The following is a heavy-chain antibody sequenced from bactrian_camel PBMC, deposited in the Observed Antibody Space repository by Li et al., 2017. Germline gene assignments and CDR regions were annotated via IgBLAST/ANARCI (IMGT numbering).Heavy chain of an antibody. CDR1: GFTTRPNC. J-gene: IGHJ4*01. CDR2: INSGGGST. V-gene: IGHV3S40*01. CDR3: ATSI. Sequence: VQLVESGGVWVQAGGSLRLSCRGSGFTTRPNCMGWYRQAPGKGLECVSAINSGGGSTYYADSVKGRFTISRDNAKNTLYLQMNSLKTEDTAVYYCATSIWGQGTQVTVS.